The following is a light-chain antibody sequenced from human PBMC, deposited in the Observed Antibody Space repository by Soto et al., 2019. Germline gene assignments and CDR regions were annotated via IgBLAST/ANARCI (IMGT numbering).Light chain of an antibody. Sequence: EIVITQSPATLSVSPGERATLSCRASQSISNNVAWYQQKPGQAPRLLISAASTRATGIPARFSGSGSGTEFILTISSLQSEDFAVYYCQQYHDWPPSTFGQGTKLEIK. V-gene: IGKV3-15*01. CDR1: QSISNN. CDR2: AAS. J-gene: IGKJ2*02. CDR3: QQYHDWPPST.